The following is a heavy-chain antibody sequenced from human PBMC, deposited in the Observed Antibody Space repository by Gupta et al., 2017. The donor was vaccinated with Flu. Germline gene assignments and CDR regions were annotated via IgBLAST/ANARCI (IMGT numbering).Heavy chain of an antibody. Sequence: EVQLVESGGGLVQPGGSLRLSCAASGFTFSSYEMNWVRQAPGKGLEWVSYISSSGSTIDDADAVKGRFTISRDNAKNSLYLQMNSLRAEDTAVYYCARSRKSWLPDYWGQGNLVTVSS. CDR3: ARSRKSWLPDY. CDR1: GFTFSSYE. D-gene: IGHD6-19*01. CDR2: ISSSGSTI. V-gene: IGHV3-48*03. J-gene: IGHJ4*02.